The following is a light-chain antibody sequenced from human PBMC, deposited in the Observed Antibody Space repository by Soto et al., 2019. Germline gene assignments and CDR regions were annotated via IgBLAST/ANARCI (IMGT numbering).Light chain of an antibody. CDR3: HQYYEWPLT. CDR2: GAS. Sequence: EIVMTQSPAALSLSPGEGVTLSCRASQSVGRSLAWYQQRPGQAPRLLIYGASTRATGTPVRFSGIGSGTEFTLTISSLQSVDFVVYYCHQYYEWPLTFGGGTKVEIK. J-gene: IGKJ4*01. V-gene: IGKV3D-15*01. CDR1: QSVGRS.